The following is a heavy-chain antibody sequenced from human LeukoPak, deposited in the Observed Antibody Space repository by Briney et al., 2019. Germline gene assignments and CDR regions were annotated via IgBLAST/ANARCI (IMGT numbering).Heavy chain of an antibody. J-gene: IGHJ4*02. CDR2: INPNSGGT. D-gene: IGHD3-22*01. CDR1: GYTFTGHY. V-gene: IGHV1-2*02. Sequence: GASVKVSCKASGYTFTGHYMHWVRQAPGQGLEWMGWINPNSGGTNYAQKFQGRVTMTRDTSISTAYMELSRLRSDDTAVYYCARSTHYYDSSGYYTLGYWGQGTLVTVSS. CDR3: ARSTHYYDSSGYYTLGY.